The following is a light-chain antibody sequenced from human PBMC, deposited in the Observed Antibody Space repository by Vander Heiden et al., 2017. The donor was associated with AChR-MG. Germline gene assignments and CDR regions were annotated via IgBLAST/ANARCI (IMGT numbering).Light chain of an antibody. CDR2: ANN. V-gene: IGLV1-51*01. J-gene: IGLJ3*02. Sequence: QSVLAQPPSVFATAGQKVTISCSGISSNIGNNYVSVCQQLPVTAPKLLIYANNKRPAGIPERFSGSKSGTSATLGITGLQTGDEADYYCGTWDSSLSAGVFGGGTKLTVL. CDR3: GTWDSSLSAGV. CDR1: SSNIGNNY.